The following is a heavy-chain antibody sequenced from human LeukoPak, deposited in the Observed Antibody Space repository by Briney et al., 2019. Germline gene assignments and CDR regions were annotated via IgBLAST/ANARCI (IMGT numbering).Heavy chain of an antibody. D-gene: IGHD2-2*01. CDR3: AKDCSSTSCNPTPTD. J-gene: IGHJ4*02. Sequence: GRSLRLSCAASGFTFSSYGMHWLRQAPGKGLEWVAVISYDGSNKYYADSVKGRFTISRDNSKNTLYLQMNSLRAEDTAVYYCAKDCSSTSCNPTPTDWGQGTVVTVSS. V-gene: IGHV3-30*18. CDR2: ISYDGSNK. CDR1: GFTFSSYG.